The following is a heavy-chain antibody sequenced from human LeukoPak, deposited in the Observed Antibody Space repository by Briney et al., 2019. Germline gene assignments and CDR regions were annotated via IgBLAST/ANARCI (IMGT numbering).Heavy chain of an antibody. D-gene: IGHD6-13*01. CDR2: ISAYSGNT. V-gene: IGHV1-18*01. Sequence: ASVKVSCKACGYTFTSYGISWVRQAPGQGLEWMGWISAYSGNTNYAQKFQGRVTMTTDTSTSTVYMELRSLTSDDTAVYYCARDEAAAGTFFDYWGQGTLVTVSS. J-gene: IGHJ4*02. CDR1: GYTFTSYG. CDR3: ARDEAAAGTFFDY.